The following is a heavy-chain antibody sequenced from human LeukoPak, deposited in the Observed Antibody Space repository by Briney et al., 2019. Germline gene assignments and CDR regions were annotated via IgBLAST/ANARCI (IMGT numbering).Heavy chain of an antibody. V-gene: IGHV3-48*03. CDR3: ARGRSSSWYEFLDNWFDP. D-gene: IGHD6-13*01. CDR1: GFTFSSYE. J-gene: IGHJ5*02. CDR2: ISSSGSTI. Sequence: GGSVRLSCAASGFTFSSYEMNWVRQAPGKGLEWVSDISSSGSTIYYADSVKGRFTISRDNAKNSLYLQMNSLRAEDTAVYYCARGRSSSWYEFLDNWFDPWGQGTLVTVSS.